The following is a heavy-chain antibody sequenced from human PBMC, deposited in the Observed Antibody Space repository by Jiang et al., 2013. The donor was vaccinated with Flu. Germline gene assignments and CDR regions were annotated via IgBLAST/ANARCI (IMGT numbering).Heavy chain of an antibody. CDR3: TTTGRPAH. V-gene: IGHV3-49*03. Sequence: QLLESGGKLVQPGRSLRLSCTASGFTFGDYVMGWFRQAPGKGLEWVGLIRSTIYGGTTEYAASVKGRFTISRDDSKSIAYLQMNSLTTEDTAMYFCTTTGRPAHWGQGTLVTVSS. D-gene: IGHD6-6*01. CDR2: IRSTIYGGTT. CDR1: GFTFGDYV. J-gene: IGHJ4*02.